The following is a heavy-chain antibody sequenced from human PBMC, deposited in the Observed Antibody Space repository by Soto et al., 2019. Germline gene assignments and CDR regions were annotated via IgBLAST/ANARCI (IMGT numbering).Heavy chain of an antibody. J-gene: IGHJ5*02. CDR2: MYHSGST. CDR3: ARYSDFSQVDWFDP. CDR1: GGSISSGGYS. D-gene: IGHD4-17*01. Sequence: SETLSLTCAVSGGSISSGGYSWSWIRQPPGKGLEWIGYMYHSGSTYYNPSLKSRVTISIDRSKNQFSLKLSSVTAADTAVYYCARYSDFSQVDWFDPWGQGTLVTVSS. V-gene: IGHV4-30-2*02.